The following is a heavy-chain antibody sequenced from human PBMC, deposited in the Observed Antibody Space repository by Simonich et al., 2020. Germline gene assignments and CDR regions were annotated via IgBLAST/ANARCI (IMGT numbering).Heavy chain of an antibody. CDR3: ARDGLGTAYYHYMDV. Sequence: EVQLVESGGGLVQPGGSLRLSCAASGFTFSSYWMSWVRQAPGKGLEWVANIKQDGSEKNYVDSVKGRFTIARDNAKNSLYLQMNSLRAEDTAVYYCARDGLGTAYYHYMDVWGKGTTVTVSS. D-gene: IGHD7-27*01. J-gene: IGHJ6*03. CDR1: GFTFSSYW. CDR2: IKQDGSEK. V-gene: IGHV3-7*01.